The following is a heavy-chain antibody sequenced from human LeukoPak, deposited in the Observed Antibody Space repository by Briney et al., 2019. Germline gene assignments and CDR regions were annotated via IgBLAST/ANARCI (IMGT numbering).Heavy chain of an antibody. CDR1: GGSISSNEW. CDR2: IYHSGST. V-gene: IGHV4-4*02. CDR3: ARDHRSGSYSGWYFDL. D-gene: IGHD3-10*01. Sequence: SETLSLTCAVSGGSISSNEWWSWVRQLPGKGLEWIGEIYHSGSTNYNPSLKSRVTMSVDKSKNQFSLKLTSVTAADTAVYYCARDHRSGSYSGWYFDLWGRGTLVTVSS. J-gene: IGHJ2*01.